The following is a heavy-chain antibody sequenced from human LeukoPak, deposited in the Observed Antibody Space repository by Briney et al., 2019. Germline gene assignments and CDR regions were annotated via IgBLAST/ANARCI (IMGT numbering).Heavy chain of an antibody. CDR1: GFXFNIYA. J-gene: IGHJ4*02. Sequence: GGSLRLSCGASGFXFNIYAISWVRQAPGKGLQWVSDISGSGGSTNYADSVKGRFTISRDNSKNTVYLQMSRLRAEDTAIYYCAKEGIATTVTYFDYWGQGTLVTVSS. CDR3: AKEGIATTVTYFDY. CDR2: ISGSGGST. D-gene: IGHD6-13*01. V-gene: IGHV3-23*01.